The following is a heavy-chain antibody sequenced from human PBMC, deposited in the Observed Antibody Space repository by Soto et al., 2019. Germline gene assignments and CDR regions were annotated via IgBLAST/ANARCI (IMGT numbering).Heavy chain of an antibody. CDR2: ISPYNDDT. V-gene: IGHV1-18*01. CDR3: GRGGYYDSSGSRNYHYYGIDV. Sequence: QVHLVQSGGEVKKPGASVKVFCKTSGYTFSSYGVNWVRQAPGRGLEWMGWISPYNDDTYYAQKCQGRVRMNTDTSTKKAYMELRSLRSDDTDVYYCGRGGYYDSSGSRNYHYYGIDVWGQGTTVIVSS. D-gene: IGHD3-22*01. J-gene: IGHJ6*01. CDR1: GYTFSSYG.